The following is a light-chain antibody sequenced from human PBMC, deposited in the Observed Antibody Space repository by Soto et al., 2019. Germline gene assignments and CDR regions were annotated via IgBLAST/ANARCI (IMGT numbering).Light chain of an antibody. J-gene: IGKJ1*01. CDR1: QSISSW. Sequence: DIQMTQSPSTLSASVGDRVTITCRASQSISSWLAWYQQKPGKAPKLLIYKASSLESRVPSRFSGSGSGTEFTLTISSLQPDDFATYYCQQYNSYPWTFGQVTMVEIK. V-gene: IGKV1-5*03. CDR2: KAS. CDR3: QQYNSYPWT.